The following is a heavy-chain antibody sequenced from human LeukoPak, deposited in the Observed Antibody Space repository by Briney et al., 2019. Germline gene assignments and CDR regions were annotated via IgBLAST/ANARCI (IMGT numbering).Heavy chain of an antibody. Sequence: QSGGSLRLSCAASGLSFSNFGFHWARQAPGKGLEWVSYISDKNSNIHYADSVKARFTISRDNAKNSLFLQMNSLRAEDTAVYFCVTDWPVWWGQGTLVTVSS. V-gene: IGHV3-48*01. J-gene: IGHJ4*02. D-gene: IGHD3-16*01. CDR2: ISDKNSNI. CDR1: GLSFSNFG. CDR3: VTDWPVW.